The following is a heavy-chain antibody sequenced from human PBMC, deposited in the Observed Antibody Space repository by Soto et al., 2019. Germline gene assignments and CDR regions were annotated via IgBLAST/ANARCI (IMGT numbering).Heavy chain of an antibody. D-gene: IGHD6-6*01. CDR2: IYYSGST. CDR1: GGSISSGDYY. J-gene: IGHJ4*02. Sequence: QVQLQESGPGLVKPSQTLSLTCTVSGGSISSGDYYWSWIRQPPGKGLEWIGYIYYSGSTYYNPSLKSRVTLSVDTSKNQFSLKLSSVTAADTAVYYCARGLAAREETHDYWGQGTLVTVSS. V-gene: IGHV4-30-4*01. CDR3: ARGLAAREETHDY.